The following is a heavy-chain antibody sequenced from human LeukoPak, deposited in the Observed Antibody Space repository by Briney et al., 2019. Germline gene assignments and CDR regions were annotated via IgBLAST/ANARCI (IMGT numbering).Heavy chain of an antibody. CDR3: ARVGYDSSGRHRYAFDI. V-gene: IGHV1-18*01. Sequence: GASVKVSCKASGYTFTSYGIGWVRQAPGQGLEWMGWIGAYNGNTNYAQKLQDRVTMTTDTSTSTAYMELRSLTSDDTAVYYCARVGYDSSGRHRYAFDIWGQGTMVTVSS. CDR2: IGAYNGNT. CDR1: GYTFTSYG. J-gene: IGHJ3*02. D-gene: IGHD3-22*01.